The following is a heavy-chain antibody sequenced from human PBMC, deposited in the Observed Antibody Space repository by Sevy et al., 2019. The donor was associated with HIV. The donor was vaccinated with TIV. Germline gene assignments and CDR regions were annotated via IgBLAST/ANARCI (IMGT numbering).Heavy chain of an antibody. D-gene: IGHD3-22*01. CDR2: ISGSGFTI. CDR3: ASGNDSSGYYSNFDY. V-gene: IGHV3-48*03. J-gene: IGHJ4*02. Sequence: GGSLRISCAASGFTFSAHDLNWVRQAPGKGLEWVAHISGSGFTIHYADSVKGRFTVSRDNAKNSLYLQMNSLRAEDTAIYYCASGNDSSGYYSNFDYRGQGTLVTVSS. CDR1: GFTFSAHD.